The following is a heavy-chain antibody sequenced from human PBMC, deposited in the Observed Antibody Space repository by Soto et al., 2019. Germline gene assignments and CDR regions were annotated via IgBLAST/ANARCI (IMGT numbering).Heavy chain of an antibody. J-gene: IGHJ4*02. CDR3: AKDPTVGATWDPRDY. V-gene: IGHV3-53*01. Sequence: GGSLRLSCAASGFTVSSNYMSWVRQAPGKGLEWVSVIYSGGSTYYADSVKGRFTISRDNSKNTLYLQMNSLRAEDTAVYYCAKDPTVGATWDPRDYWGQGTLVTVSS. CDR1: GFTVSSNY. D-gene: IGHD1-26*01. CDR2: IYSGGST.